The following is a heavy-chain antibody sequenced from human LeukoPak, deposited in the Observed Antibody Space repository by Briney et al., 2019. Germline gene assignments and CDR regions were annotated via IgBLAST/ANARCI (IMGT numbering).Heavy chain of an antibody. CDR3: TTSSDTAMDLDY. J-gene: IGHJ4*02. D-gene: IGHD5-18*01. Sequence: GGSLRLSCAASGFTFSSYSMNWVRQAPGKGLEWVGRIKSKTDGGTTDYAAPVKGRFTISRDDSKNTLYLQMNSLKTEDTAVYYCTTSSDTAMDLDYWGQGTLVTVSS. V-gene: IGHV3-15*01. CDR1: GFTFSSYS. CDR2: IKSKTDGGTT.